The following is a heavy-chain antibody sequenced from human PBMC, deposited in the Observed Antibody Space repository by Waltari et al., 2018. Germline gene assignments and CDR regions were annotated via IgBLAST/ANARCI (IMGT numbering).Heavy chain of an antibody. CDR3: VRDESSIAGSRSDNWFDP. J-gene: IGHJ5*02. CDR2: IGGRGIST. Sequence: EGPLLESGGGLVQPGGSLSLSFAASGSTLRRDTMTCVRQAPGKGLEWVSCIGGRGISTLYSDSVKGRFTISRDNSKNTLYLQMNSLRAEDTAVYYCVRDESSIAGSRSDNWFDPWGQGTLVTVSS. V-gene: IGHV3-23*01. D-gene: IGHD3-10*01. CDR1: GSTLRRDT.